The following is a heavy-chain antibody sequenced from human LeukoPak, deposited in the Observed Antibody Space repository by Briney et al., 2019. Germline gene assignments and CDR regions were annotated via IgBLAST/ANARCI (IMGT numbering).Heavy chain of an antibody. CDR1: GFTFSDYY. V-gene: IGHV3-11*01. CDR3: AKQVGSTWWYYYMDV. Sequence: GGSLRLSCAASGFTFSDYYMSWIRQAPGKGLEWVSYISSSGSTIYYADSVKGRFTVSRDNSKNTLYLQMNSLRAEDTAVYYCAKQVGSTWWYYYMDVWGKGTTVTVSS. CDR2: ISSSGSTI. J-gene: IGHJ6*03. D-gene: IGHD2-2*01.